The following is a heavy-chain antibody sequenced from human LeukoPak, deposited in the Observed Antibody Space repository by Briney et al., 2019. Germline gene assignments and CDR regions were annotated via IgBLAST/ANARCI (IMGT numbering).Heavy chain of an antibody. CDR3: ARDSPITMVRGVYDAFDI. D-gene: IGHD3-10*01. Sequence: GGSLRLSCAASGFTFSSYSMNWVRQAPGKGLEWVSYISSSSSTIYYADSVKGRFTISRDNAKNSLYLQMNSLRAEDTAVYYCARDSPITMVRGVYDAFDIWGQGTMVTVSS. V-gene: IGHV3-48*04. CDR2: ISSSSSTI. J-gene: IGHJ3*02. CDR1: GFTFSSYS.